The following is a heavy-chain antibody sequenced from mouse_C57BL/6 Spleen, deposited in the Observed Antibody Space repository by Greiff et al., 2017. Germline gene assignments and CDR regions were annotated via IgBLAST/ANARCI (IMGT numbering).Heavy chain of an antibody. CDR1: GYTFTDYE. J-gene: IGHJ3*01. CDR2: IDPETGGT. V-gene: IGHV1-15*01. Sequence: QVQLQQSGAELVRPGASVTLSCKASGYTFTDYEMHWVKQTPVHGLEWIGAIDPETGGTAYNQKFKGKAILTADKSSSTAYMELRSLTSEDSAVYYCTRGRDYDLFAYWGQGTLVTVSA. D-gene: IGHD2-4*01. CDR3: TRGRDYDLFAY.